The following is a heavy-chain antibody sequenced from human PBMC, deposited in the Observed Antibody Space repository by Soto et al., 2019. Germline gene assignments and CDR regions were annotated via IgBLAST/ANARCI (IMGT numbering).Heavy chain of an antibody. CDR2: IYSGGST. Sequence: PGGFLRLSCAASGFTVSSNYMSWVRQAPGKGLEWASVIYSGGSTYYADSVKGRFTISRDNSKNTLYLQMNSLRAEDTAVYYCARVTQLVWTTVGAPNWYFDLWGRGTLVTVSS. J-gene: IGHJ2*01. V-gene: IGHV3-66*01. D-gene: IGHD3-16*01. CDR1: GFTVSSNY. CDR3: ARVTQLVWTTVGAPNWYFDL.